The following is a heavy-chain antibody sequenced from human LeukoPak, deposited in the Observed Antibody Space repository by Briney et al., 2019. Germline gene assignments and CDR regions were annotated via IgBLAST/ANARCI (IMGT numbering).Heavy chain of an antibody. CDR3: AKDNYYGSGLHYYYYYYMDV. CDR2: ISYDGSNK. Sequence: PGGSLRLSCAASGFTFSSYGMHWVRQAPGKGLEWVAVISYDGSNKYYADSVKGRFTISRDNSKNTLYLQMNSLRAEDTAVYYCAKDNYYGSGLHYYYYYYMDVWGKGTTVTVSS. V-gene: IGHV3-30*18. CDR1: GFTFSSYG. D-gene: IGHD3-10*01. J-gene: IGHJ6*03.